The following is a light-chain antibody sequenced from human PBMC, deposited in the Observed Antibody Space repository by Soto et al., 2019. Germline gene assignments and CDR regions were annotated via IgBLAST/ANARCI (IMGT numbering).Light chain of an antibody. CDR1: QSVASSY. Sequence: EVVLTQSPGTLSLSPGERVTLSCRASQSVASSYLAWYQQKPGRAPRLLFYGTTSRATGIPDRFSGSGSATDFTLIISRLEPEDFAVYYCQQYDNSRLIFGGGTRVEIK. CDR3: QQYDNSRLI. J-gene: IGKJ4*01. V-gene: IGKV3-20*01. CDR2: GTT.